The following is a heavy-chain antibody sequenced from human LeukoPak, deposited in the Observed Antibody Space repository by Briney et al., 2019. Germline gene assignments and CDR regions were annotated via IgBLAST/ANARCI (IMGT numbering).Heavy chain of an antibody. CDR1: GFTFSSYA. J-gene: IGHJ4*02. D-gene: IGHD3-22*01. V-gene: IGHV3-23*01. CDR3: AKELYYYDSSGSIDY. Sequence: GGSLRLSCAASGFTFSSYAMSWVRQAPGKELEWVSAISGSGGSTYYADSVKGRFTISRDNSKNTLCLQMNSLRAEDTAVYYCAKELYYYDSSGSIDYWGQGTLVTVSS. CDR2: ISGSGGST.